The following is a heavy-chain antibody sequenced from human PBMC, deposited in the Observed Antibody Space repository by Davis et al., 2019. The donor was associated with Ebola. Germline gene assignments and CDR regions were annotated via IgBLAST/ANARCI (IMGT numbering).Heavy chain of an antibody. CDR2: ISSSSSYI. V-gene: IGHV3-21*01. J-gene: IGHJ6*02. Sequence: PGGSLRLSCAASGFTFSSYSMNWVRQAPGKGLEWVSSISSSSSYIYYADSVKGRFTISRDNAKNSLYLQMNSLRAEDTAVYYCARVKSWYYGMDVWGQGTTVTVSS. D-gene: IGHD6-13*01. CDR1: GFTFSSYS. CDR3: ARVKSWYYGMDV.